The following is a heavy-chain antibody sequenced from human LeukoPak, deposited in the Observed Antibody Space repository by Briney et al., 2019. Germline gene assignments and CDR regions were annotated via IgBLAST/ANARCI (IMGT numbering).Heavy chain of an antibody. CDR1: GGSISSYY. D-gene: IGHD5-18*01. CDR2: IYYSGST. V-gene: IGHV4-59*01. Sequence: SETLSLTCIVSGGSISSYYWSWIRQPPGKGLEWIGYIYYSGSTNYNPSLKSRVTISVDTSKNQFSLKLSSVTAADTAVYYCARTTEGGYTYDYFYYYYMGVWGKGTTVTISS. J-gene: IGHJ6*03. CDR3: ARTTEGGYTYDYFYYYYMGV.